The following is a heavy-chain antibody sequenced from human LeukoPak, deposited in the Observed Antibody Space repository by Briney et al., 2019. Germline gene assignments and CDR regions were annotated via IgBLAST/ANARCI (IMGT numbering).Heavy chain of an antibody. CDR2: VSSDGTT. Sequence: SETLSLTCSVSGDSVTSSYWNWIRQPPGKGLEWIGYVSSDGTTNYTPSLGSRLIMSVDTAKNDISLILTSVTAADTAIYYCVRRDTGWNYLDYWGQGILVTVSS. J-gene: IGHJ4*02. CDR3: VRRDTGWNYLDY. CDR1: GDSVTSSY. V-gene: IGHV4-59*08. D-gene: IGHD6-19*01.